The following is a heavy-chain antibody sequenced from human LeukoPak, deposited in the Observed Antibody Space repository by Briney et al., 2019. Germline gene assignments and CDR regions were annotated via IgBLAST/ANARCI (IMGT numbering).Heavy chain of an antibody. CDR3: ARVAKVRGVKALGY. CDR1: GYTFTSYD. Sequence: ASVKVSCKASGYTFTSYDINWVRQATGQGLEWMGWMNPNSGNTGYAQKFQGRVTMTRNTSISTAYMELSSLRSEDTAVYYCARVAKVRGVKALGYWGQGTLVTVSS. V-gene: IGHV1-8*01. J-gene: IGHJ4*02. D-gene: IGHD3-10*01. CDR2: MNPNSGNT.